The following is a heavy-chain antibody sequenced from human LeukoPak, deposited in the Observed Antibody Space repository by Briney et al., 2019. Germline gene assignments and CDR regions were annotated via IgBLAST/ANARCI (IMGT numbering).Heavy chain of an antibody. Sequence: SQTLSLTCTVSGDSISSGDYYWSWIRQPPGKGLEWIGYIYYSGSTNYNPSLKSRVTISVDTSKNQFSLKLSSVTAADTAVYYCARGRNPYYYGSGSGGEYNWFDPWGQGTLVTVSS. CDR3: ARGRNPYYYGSGSGGEYNWFDP. CDR2: IYYSGST. D-gene: IGHD3-10*01. J-gene: IGHJ5*02. CDR1: GDSISSGDYY. V-gene: IGHV4-61*08.